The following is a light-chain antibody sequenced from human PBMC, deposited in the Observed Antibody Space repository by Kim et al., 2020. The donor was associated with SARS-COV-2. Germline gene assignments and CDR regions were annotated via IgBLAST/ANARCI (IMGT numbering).Light chain of an antibody. CDR1: QSVSSDN. J-gene: IGKJ3*01. CDR3: HHYGDSPFT. Sequence: SPGERAALSCRASQSVSSDNLAWYQQKPGQAPRILIYGTSRRATGIPDRFSGSGSGTDFTLTISRLEPEDFAIYYCHHYGDSPFTFGPGTKVDIK. V-gene: IGKV3-20*01. CDR2: GTS.